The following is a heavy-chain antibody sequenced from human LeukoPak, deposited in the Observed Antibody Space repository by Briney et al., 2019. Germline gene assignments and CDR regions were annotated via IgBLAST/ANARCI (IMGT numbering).Heavy chain of an antibody. Sequence: GGSLRLSCTASGFTFGDYAMSWVRQAPGKGLEWVGFIRSKAYGGTTEYAASVKGRFTISRDDSKSIAYLQMNSLKTEDTAVYYCTTIAARAYYYYMDVWGKGTTVTVSS. V-gene: IGHV3-49*04. D-gene: IGHD6-6*01. CDR3: TTIAARAYYYYMDV. CDR1: GFTFGDYA. CDR2: IRSKAYGGTT. J-gene: IGHJ6*03.